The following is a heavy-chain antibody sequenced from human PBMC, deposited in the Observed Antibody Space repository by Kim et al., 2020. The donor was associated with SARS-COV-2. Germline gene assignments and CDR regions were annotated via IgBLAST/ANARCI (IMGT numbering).Heavy chain of an antibody. CDR3: SRHLSGRAGFDY. CDR2: VYGTGST. V-gene: IGHV4-59*08. J-gene: IGHJ4*02. Sequence: SETLSLTCTVSGDSISDFYWSWIRQAPGKGLEWIGFVYGTGSTKYNPSLKSPFTISEDTSKNQFSLRLSSVTAADTAGYYCSRHLSGRAGFDYWGQGTL. CDR1: GDSISDFY. D-gene: IGHD3-9*01.